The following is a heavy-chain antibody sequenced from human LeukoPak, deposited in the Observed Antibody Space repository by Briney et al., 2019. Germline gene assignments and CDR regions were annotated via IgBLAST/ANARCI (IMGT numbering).Heavy chain of an antibody. CDR1: GYSFTSYW. D-gene: IGHD2-2*01. CDR3: ARHGLAGGVHAVDY. V-gene: IGHV5-51*01. Sequence: GESLKISCKGSGYSFTSYWIGWVRQMPGKGLEWMAIIYPSDSDTRYSPSFRGQVTISADTSISTAYLQWSSLKASDTAMYYCARHGLAGGVHAVDYWGQGTLVTVSS. J-gene: IGHJ4*02. CDR2: IYPSDSDT.